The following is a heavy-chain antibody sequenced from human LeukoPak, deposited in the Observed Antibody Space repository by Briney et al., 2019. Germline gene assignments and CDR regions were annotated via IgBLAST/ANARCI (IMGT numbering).Heavy chain of an antibody. CDR2: INPSGGST. V-gene: IGHV1-46*01. J-gene: IGHJ3*02. CDR3: ARGSVAMDAFDI. CDR1: GYTFTSYY. D-gene: IGHD5-12*01. Sequence: ASVKVSCKASGYTFTSYYMHWLRQATGQGLEWMGIINPSGGSTSYAQKFQGRVTMTRNTSISTAYMELSSLRSEDTAVYYCARGSVAMDAFDIWGQGTMVTVSS.